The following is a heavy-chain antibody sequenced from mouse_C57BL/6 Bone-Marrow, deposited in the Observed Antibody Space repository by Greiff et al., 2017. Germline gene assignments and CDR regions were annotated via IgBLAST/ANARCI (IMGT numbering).Heavy chain of an antibody. CDR1: GYAFSSYW. J-gene: IGHJ2*01. CDR2: IYPGDGDT. D-gene: IGHD1-1*01. CDR3: ARGHYYGSLP. Sequence: VQLQQSGAELVKPGASVKISCKASGYAFSSYWMNWVKQRPGKGLEWIGQIYPGDGDTNYNGKFKGKATLTADKSSSTAYMQRSSLTYEDSAVYFCARGHYYGSLPWGQGTTLTVSS. V-gene: IGHV1-80*01.